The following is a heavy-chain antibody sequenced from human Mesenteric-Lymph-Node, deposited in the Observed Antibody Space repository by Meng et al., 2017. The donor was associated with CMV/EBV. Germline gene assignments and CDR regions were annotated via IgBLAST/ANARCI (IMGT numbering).Heavy chain of an antibody. CDR2: IWYDGSNK. Sequence: GESLKISCAASGFTFSSYGMHWVRQAPGKGLEWVAVIWYDGSNKYYADSVKGRFTISRDNSKNTLYLQMNSLSAEDTAVYYCAKGFAAAGPRWGAVDYWGQGTLVTVSS. CDR1: GFTFSSYG. D-gene: IGHD6-13*01. CDR3: AKGFAAAGPRWGAVDY. J-gene: IGHJ4*02. V-gene: IGHV3-33*06.